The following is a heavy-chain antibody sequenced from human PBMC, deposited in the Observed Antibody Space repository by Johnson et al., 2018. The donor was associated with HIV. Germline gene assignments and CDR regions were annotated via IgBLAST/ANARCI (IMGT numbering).Heavy chain of an antibody. Sequence: VQLVESGGGVVQPGRSLRLYCAASGFTFSSHAMHWVRQAPGKGLEWVAVISYDGSNKYYADSVKGRFTISRDNSKNTLYLQINSLRAGDTAIYYCARDRGGGTEAGAFDIWGQGTMVTVSS. CDR2: ISYDGSNK. V-gene: IGHV3-30-3*01. J-gene: IGHJ3*02. CDR1: GFTFSSHA. CDR3: ARDRGGGTEAGAFDI. D-gene: IGHD2-15*01.